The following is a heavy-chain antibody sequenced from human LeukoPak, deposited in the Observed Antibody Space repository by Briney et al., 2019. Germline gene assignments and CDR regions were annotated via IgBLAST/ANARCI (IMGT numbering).Heavy chain of an antibody. CDR3: AKDSGTYAFDY. CDR1: GFTFCNYW. V-gene: IGHV3-7*04. J-gene: IGHJ4*02. D-gene: IGHD1-26*01. CDR2: IKQDGSEI. Sequence: PGGSLRLSCAAYGFTFCNYWMTWVRQAPGKGLKWVAKIKQDGSEIYYVDSVTGRFTISRDNAKNSVFLQMNSLRAEDTAVYYCAKDSGTYAFDYWGQGTLVTVSS.